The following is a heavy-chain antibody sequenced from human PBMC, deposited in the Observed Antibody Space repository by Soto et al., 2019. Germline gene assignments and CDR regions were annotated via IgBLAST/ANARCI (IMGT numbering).Heavy chain of an antibody. J-gene: IGHJ4*02. CDR3: ARELQGLYYFDY. Sequence: QVQGLQSGAEVKKPGASVKVSCKASEYTFTSYTMHWVRQAPGQRHEWMGWINGGNGNTKYSQKFQGRVTITRDTSASTAYMELSSLRSDDTAVYYCARELQGLYYFDYWGQGTLVTVSS. CDR2: INGGNGNT. V-gene: IGHV1-3*01. CDR1: EYTFTSYT. D-gene: IGHD4-4*01.